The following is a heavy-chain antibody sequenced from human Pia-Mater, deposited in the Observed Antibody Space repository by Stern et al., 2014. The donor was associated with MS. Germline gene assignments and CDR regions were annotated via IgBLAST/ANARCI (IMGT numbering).Heavy chain of an antibody. CDR3: ARGRGSF. CDR2: AHNNGST. J-gene: IGHJ4*02. D-gene: IGHD6-25*01. Sequence: QVQLQESGPGLVKPSETLSLMCNVSGVSLNNYYWSWIRQPPGKGLEWIGYAHNNGSTNYSPSLRGRVTISLDTSRNQFSLNLISVTAADTAVYFCARGRGSFWGQGILVTVSS. CDR1: GVSLNNYY. V-gene: IGHV4-59*01.